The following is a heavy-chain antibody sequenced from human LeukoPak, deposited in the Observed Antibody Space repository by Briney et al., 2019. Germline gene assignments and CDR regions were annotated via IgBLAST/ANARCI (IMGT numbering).Heavy chain of an antibody. J-gene: IGHJ4*02. CDR2: ISGSGGST. CDR3: AAYRVRGAPWDS. Sequence: GGSLRLSCAASGFTFSTYAMSWVRQRWVRQAPGKGLEWVSTISGSGGSTYYADSVEGRFTISRDNSKNTLFLQMNSLRVEDTAVYYCAAYRVRGAPWDSWGQGTLVTVSS. D-gene: IGHD3-10*01. V-gene: IGHV3-23*01. CDR1: GFTFSTYA.